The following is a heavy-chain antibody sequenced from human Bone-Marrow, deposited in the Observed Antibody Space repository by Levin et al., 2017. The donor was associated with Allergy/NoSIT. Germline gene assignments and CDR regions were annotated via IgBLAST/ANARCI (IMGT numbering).Heavy chain of an antibody. J-gene: IGHJ6*03. CDR1: GGTFSSYA. V-gene: IGHV1-69*04. D-gene: IGHD6-25*01. CDR2: IIPILGIA. Sequence: SVKVSCKASGGTFSSYAISWVRQAPGQGLEWMGRIIPILGIANYAQKSQGRVTITADKSTSTAYMELSSLRSEDTAVYYCARCGSLGPAGYYYYMDVWGKGTTVTVSS. CDR3: ARCGSLGPAGYYYYMDV.